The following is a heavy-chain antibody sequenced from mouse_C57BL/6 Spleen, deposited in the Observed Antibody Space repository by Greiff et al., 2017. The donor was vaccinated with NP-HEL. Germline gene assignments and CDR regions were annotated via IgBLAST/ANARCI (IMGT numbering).Heavy chain of an antibody. V-gene: IGHV2-5*01. D-gene: IGHD2-1*01. CDR2: IWRGGST. J-gene: IGHJ2*01. CDR1: GFSLTSYG. CDR3: AKNGGNYPYYFDY. Sequence: QVQLKESGPGLVQPSQSLSITCTVSGFSLTSYGVHWVRQSPGKGLEWLGVIWRGGSTDYNAAFMSRLSITKDNSKSQVFFKMNSLQADDTAIYYCAKNGGNYPYYFDYWGQGTTLTVSS.